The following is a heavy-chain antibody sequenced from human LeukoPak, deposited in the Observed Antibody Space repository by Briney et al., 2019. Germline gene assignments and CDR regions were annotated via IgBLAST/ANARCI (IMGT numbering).Heavy chain of an antibody. CDR3: ARDGNCSGGSCSGLFDY. CDR2: IIPIFGTA. D-gene: IGHD2-15*01. Sequence: VASVKVSWKASGGTFSSYAISWVRQAPGQGLEWMGGIIPIFGTANYAQKFQGRVTITADESTSTAYMELSSLRSEDTAVYYCARDGNCSGGSCSGLFDYWGQGTLVTVSS. J-gene: IGHJ4*02. V-gene: IGHV1-69*13. CDR1: GGTFSSYA.